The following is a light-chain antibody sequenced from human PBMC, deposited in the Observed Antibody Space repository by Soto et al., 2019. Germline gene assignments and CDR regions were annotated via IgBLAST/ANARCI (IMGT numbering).Light chain of an antibody. V-gene: IGLV1-40*01. CDR3: QSYDSSLSGSV. CDR2: GNS. CDR1: SSNIGAGYD. Sequence: QSVLTQQPSVSGATGQRVTIACTGSSSNIGAGYDVHWYQQLPGTAPKLLIYGNSNRPSGVPDRFSGSKSGTSASLAITGLQAEDEADYYCQSYDSSLSGSVFGGGIKLTVL. J-gene: IGLJ2*01.